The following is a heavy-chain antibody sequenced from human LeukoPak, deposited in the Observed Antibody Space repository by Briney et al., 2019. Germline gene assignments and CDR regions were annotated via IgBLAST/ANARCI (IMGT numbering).Heavy chain of an antibody. CDR3: ARDLNPFRGTGRFGWFDP. Sequence: SETLSLTCTVSGYSISSGYYWGWIRQPPGKGLEWIGSIYHSGSTYYNPSLKSRVTISVDTSKNQFSLKLSSVTAADTAVYYCARDLNPFRGTGRFGWFDPWGQGTLVTVSS. D-gene: IGHD3-10*01. CDR1: GYSISSGYY. J-gene: IGHJ5*02. V-gene: IGHV4-38-2*02. CDR2: IYHSGST.